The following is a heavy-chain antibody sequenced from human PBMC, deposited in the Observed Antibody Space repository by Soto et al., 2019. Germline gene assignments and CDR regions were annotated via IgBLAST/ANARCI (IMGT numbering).Heavy chain of an antibody. J-gene: IGHJ6*02. CDR2: INHSGST. CDR3: AAGDLRTNYYYGMDV. CDR1: GGSFSGYY. Sequence: SETLSLTCAVYGGSFSGYYWSWIRQPPGKGLEWIGEINHSGSTNYNPSLKSRVTTSVDTSKNQFSLKLSSVTAADTAVYYCAAGDLRTNYYYGMDVWGQGTTVTVSS. D-gene: IGHD3-3*01. V-gene: IGHV4-34*01.